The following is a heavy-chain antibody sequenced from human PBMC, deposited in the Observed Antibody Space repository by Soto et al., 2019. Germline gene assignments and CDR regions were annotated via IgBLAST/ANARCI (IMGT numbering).Heavy chain of an antibody. J-gene: IGHJ4*02. Sequence: QVQLQESGPGLVTPSQTLSLTCTVSGGSITSGDYYWSWIRQPPGKGLEWIGYIYYSGSTYYNPSLRSRVTISVDTSKSQFSLKLSSVTAADTAVYYCARVFSVLTYYYGSGSSHIDYWGQGTLVTVSS. D-gene: IGHD3-10*01. CDR2: IYYSGST. CDR1: GGSITSGDYY. V-gene: IGHV4-30-4*01. CDR3: ARVFSVLTYYYGSGSSHIDY.